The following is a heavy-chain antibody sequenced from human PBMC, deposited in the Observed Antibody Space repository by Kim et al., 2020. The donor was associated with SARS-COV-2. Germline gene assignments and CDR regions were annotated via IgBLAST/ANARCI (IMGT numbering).Heavy chain of an antibody. CDR3: ARDRGWGDGHPFDY. V-gene: IGHV3-33*01. Sequence: GGSLRLSCAASGFTFSSYGMHWVRQAPGKGLEWVAVIWYDGSNKYYADSVKGRFTISRDNSKNTLYLQMNSLRAEDTAVYYCARDRGWGDGHPFDYWGQGTLVTVSS. CDR1: GFTFSSYG. CDR2: IWYDGSNK. J-gene: IGHJ4*02. D-gene: IGHD3-10*01.